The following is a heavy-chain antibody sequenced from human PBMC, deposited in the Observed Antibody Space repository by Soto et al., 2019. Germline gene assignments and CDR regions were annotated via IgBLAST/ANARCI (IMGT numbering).Heavy chain of an antibody. Sequence: GGSLRLSCAASGFTLSSYWMHWVRQAPGKGLVWVSRINSDGSSTSYADSVKGRFTISRDNAKNTLYLQMNSLRAEDTAVYYCARGGYDFWSGYYGYYGMDVWGQGTTVTVSS. V-gene: IGHV3-74*01. CDR1: GFTLSSYW. CDR3: ARGGYDFWSGYYGYYGMDV. J-gene: IGHJ6*02. D-gene: IGHD3-3*01. CDR2: INSDGSST.